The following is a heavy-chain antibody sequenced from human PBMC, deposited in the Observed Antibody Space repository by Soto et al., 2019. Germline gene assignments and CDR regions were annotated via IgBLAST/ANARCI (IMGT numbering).Heavy chain of an antibody. J-gene: IGHJ4*02. V-gene: IGHV4-34*01. D-gene: IGHD3-9*01. CDR1: GGSFSGYY. Sequence: SENLSLTCAVYGGSFSGYYWSWIRQPPGKGLEWIGEINHSGSTNYNPSLKSRVTISVDTSKNQFSLKLSSVTAADTAVYYCARDGTGYYGYVDYWGQGTLVTVSS. CDR2: INHSGST. CDR3: ARDGTGYYGYVDY.